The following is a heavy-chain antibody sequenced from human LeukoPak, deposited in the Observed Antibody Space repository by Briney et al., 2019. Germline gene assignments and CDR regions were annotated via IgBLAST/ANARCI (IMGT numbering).Heavy chain of an antibody. Sequence: PSETLSLTCAVYGGSFSGYYWSWIRQPPGKGLEWIGEINHSGSTNYNPSLKSRVTISVDMSKNQFSLKLSSVTAADTAVYYCARAVTLIAAAGDYFDYWGQGTLVTVSS. J-gene: IGHJ4*02. D-gene: IGHD6-13*01. V-gene: IGHV4-34*01. CDR3: ARAVTLIAAAGDYFDY. CDR2: INHSGST. CDR1: GGSFSGYY.